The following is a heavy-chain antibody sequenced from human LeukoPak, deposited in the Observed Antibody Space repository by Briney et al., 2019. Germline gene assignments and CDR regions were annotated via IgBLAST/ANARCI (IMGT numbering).Heavy chain of an antibody. Sequence: GGALRLSCAASGFTFDDYTMHWVRQAPGKGLEWVSLITWDGGRTFYADSVKGRFTISRDNSKNSLYLQMNNLRSEDTALYYCVKDRHVQMIRGLYYDFWGQGTLVTVSS. J-gene: IGHJ4*02. CDR3: VKDRHVQMIRGLYYDF. CDR2: ITWDGGRT. D-gene: IGHD3-10*01. CDR1: GFTFDDYT. V-gene: IGHV3-43*01.